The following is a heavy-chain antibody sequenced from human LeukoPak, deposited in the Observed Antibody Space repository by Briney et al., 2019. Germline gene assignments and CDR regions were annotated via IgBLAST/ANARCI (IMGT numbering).Heavy chain of an antibody. V-gene: IGHV3-48*03. CDR3: ARDPYDNSGSYYAAFDI. Sequence: PGGSLRLSCAASGFTFSSYEMNWVRQAPGKGREWVSYISSSGSTIYYADSVKGRFTISRDNAKHSLYLQMNDLRADDTAVYYCARDPYDNSGSYYAAFDIWGQGTMVAVSS. CDR1: GFTFSSYE. CDR2: ISSSGSTI. J-gene: IGHJ3*02. D-gene: IGHD3-22*01.